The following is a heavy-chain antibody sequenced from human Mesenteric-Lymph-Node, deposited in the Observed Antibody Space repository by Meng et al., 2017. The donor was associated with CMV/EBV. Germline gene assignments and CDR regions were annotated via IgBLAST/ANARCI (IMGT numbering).Heavy chain of an antibody. V-gene: IGHV1-2*02. CDR2: INPNSGGT. J-gene: IGHJ6*02. D-gene: IGHD2-2*01. CDR3: ARDLVPATNYYYYYGMDV. CDR1: GYTFTGYY. Sequence: ASVKVSCKASGYTFTGYYMHWVRQAPGQGLEWMGWINPNSGGTNYAQKFQGRVTMTRDTSISTAYMELSRLRPDDTAVYYCARDLVPATNYYYYYGMDVWGQGTTVTVSS.